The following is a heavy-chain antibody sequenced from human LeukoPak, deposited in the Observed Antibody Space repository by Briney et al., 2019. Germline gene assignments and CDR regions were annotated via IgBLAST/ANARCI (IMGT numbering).Heavy chain of an antibody. J-gene: IGHJ4*02. CDR3: ARDPDGYNSFDY. V-gene: IGHV4-59*01. D-gene: IGHD5-24*01. Sequence: PSETLSLTCTVSGGSISGYYWSWIRQPPGKGLEWIGYIYYSGSTNYNPSLKSRVTISVDTSKNQFSLKLRSVTAADTAVYYCARDPDGYNSFDYWGQGTLVTVSS. CDR1: GGSISGYY. CDR2: IYYSGST.